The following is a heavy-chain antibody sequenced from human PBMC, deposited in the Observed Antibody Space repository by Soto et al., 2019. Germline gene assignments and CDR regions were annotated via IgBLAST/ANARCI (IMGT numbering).Heavy chain of an antibody. V-gene: IGHV3-21*03. Sequence: VGSLRLSCSSSGFTFSSYSMNLVLHAPFKVLEWVSSISSSSSYIYYADSVKGRFTISRDNAKNSLYLQMNSLTTEDTAVYYCARRSGTYSPFYYYYGLEVWGQGTTVTVSS. CDR3: ARRSGTYSPFYYYYGLEV. CDR1: GFTFSSYS. J-gene: IGHJ6*02. D-gene: IGHD1-26*01. CDR2: ISSSSSYI.